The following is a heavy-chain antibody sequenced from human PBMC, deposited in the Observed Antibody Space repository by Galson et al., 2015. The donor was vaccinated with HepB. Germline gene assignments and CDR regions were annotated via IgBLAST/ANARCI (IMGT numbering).Heavy chain of an antibody. Sequence: SLRLSCAASGFTFDDYGMSWVRQAPGKGLEWVSYISSSSSTIYYADSVKGRFTISRDNAKNSLYLQMNSLRAEDTAVYYCARVGTSGWYFFDYWGQGTLVTVSS. CDR2: ISSSSSTI. V-gene: IGHV3-48*01. J-gene: IGHJ4*02. CDR3: ARVGTSGWYFFDY. CDR1: GFTFDDYG. D-gene: IGHD6-19*01.